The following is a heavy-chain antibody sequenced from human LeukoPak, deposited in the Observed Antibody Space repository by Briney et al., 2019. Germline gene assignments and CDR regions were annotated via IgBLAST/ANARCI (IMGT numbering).Heavy chain of an antibody. Sequence: SETLSLTCTVSGGSISSYYWSWIRQPPGKGLEWIGSIYYSGSTYYNPSLKSRVTISVDTSKNQFSLKLSSVTAADTAVYYCAREGIAVAPYYMDVWGKGTTVTVSS. CDR3: AREGIAVAPYYMDV. J-gene: IGHJ6*03. V-gene: IGHV4-39*07. CDR1: GGSISSYY. CDR2: IYYSGST. D-gene: IGHD6-19*01.